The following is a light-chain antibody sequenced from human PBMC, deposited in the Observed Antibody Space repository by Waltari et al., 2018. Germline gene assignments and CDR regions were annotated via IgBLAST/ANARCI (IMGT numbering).Light chain of an antibody. CDR1: QNVSSN. J-gene: IGKJ1*01. V-gene: IGKV3-15*01. Sequence: EIVITHSPATVSVSRGERAHHSCGASQNVSSNLAWYQQKPGQAPRLLIYGASTRDTGIPARFSGSGSGTEFTLTISSLQSEDFAVYYCQQYNNWPRTFGQGTKVEIK. CDR2: GAS. CDR3: QQYNNWPRT.